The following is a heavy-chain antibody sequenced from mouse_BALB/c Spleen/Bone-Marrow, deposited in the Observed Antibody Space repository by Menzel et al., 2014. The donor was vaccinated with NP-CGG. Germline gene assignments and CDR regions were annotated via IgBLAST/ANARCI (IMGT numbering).Heavy chain of an antibody. D-gene: IGHD2-1*01. Sequence: VQLQQSGAELVRPGTSVKVSCKASGYAFTNYLIEWVKQRPGQGLEWIGVINPGSGGTNYNEKFKGKATLTADKSSGTAYMQLSSLTSDDSAVYFCARIYYGNYYWGQGTTLTVSS. V-gene: IGHV1-54*01. CDR2: INPGSGGT. CDR1: GYAFTNYL. CDR3: ARIYYGNYY. J-gene: IGHJ2*01.